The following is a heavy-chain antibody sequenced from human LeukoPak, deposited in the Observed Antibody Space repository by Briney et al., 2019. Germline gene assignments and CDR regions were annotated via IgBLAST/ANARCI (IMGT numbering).Heavy chain of an antibody. CDR2: IWYDGSNK. J-gene: IGHJ4*02. V-gene: IGHV3-33*01. CDR3: ARGLSINHSWGSLGY. Sequence: GGPLRLSCAASGFTFSSYGMHWVRQAPGKGLEWVAVIWYDGSNKYYADSVKGRFTISRDNSKNTLYLQMNSLRAEDTAVYYCARGLSINHSWGSLGYWGQGTLVTVSS. CDR1: GFTFSSYG. D-gene: IGHD7-27*01.